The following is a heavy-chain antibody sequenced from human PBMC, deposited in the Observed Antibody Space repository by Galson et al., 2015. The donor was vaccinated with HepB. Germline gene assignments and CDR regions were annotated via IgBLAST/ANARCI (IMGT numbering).Heavy chain of an antibody. Sequence: SVKVSCKVSGYTLTELSMHWVRQAPGKGLEWTGGFDPEDGETIYAQKFQGRVTMTEDTSTDTAYMELSSLRSEDTAVYYCATNAGAAAGYYYYYYGMDVWGQGTTATVSS. CDR1: GYTLTELS. V-gene: IGHV1-24*01. CDR2: FDPEDGET. D-gene: IGHD6-13*01. CDR3: ATNAGAAAGYYYYYYGMDV. J-gene: IGHJ6*02.